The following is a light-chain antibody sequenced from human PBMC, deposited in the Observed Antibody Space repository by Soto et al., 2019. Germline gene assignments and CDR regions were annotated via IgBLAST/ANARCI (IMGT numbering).Light chain of an antibody. J-gene: IGKJ1*01. CDR3: QQYNNWPPGT. V-gene: IGKV3-15*01. CDR1: QSVSSN. CDR2: VAS. Sequence: EIVMTQSPATLSVSPGERATLSCRASQSVSSNLAWYQQKPGQAPRLLIYVASTMATGIPARFSGSVSGTEFTITISRLQSEDFAVYYCQQYNNWPPGTFGQGTKVEIK.